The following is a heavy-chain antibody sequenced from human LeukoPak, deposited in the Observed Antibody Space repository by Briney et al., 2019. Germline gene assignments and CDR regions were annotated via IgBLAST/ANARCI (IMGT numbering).Heavy chain of an antibody. CDR1: GGTFSSYA. J-gene: IGHJ5*02. CDR2: IIPIFGTA. D-gene: IGHD2-2*01. CDR3: AREPYCSSTSCYANWFDP. Sequence: ASVKVSCKASGGTFSSYAISWVRQAPGQGLEWMGGIIPIFGTANYAQKFQGRVTITTDESTSTAYMELSSLRSEDTAVYYCAREPYCSSTSCYANWFDPWGQGTLVTVSS. V-gene: IGHV1-69*05.